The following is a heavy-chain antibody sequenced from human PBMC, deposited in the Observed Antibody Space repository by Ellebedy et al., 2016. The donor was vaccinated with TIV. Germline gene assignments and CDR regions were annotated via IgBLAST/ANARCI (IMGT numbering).Heavy chain of an antibody. CDR1: GFTFSSYS. V-gene: IGHV3-21*01. CDR2: INRSSSDI. Sequence: GESLKISCAASGFTFSSYSINWVRQAPGKGLEWVSSINRSSSDIYYADSVKGRFTISRDNAKNSLYLQMNYLRAEDTAVYYCARDGYFDYWGQGTLVTVSS. J-gene: IGHJ4*02. CDR3: ARDGYFDY.